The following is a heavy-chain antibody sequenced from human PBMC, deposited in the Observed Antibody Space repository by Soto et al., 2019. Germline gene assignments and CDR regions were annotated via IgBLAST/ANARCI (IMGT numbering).Heavy chain of an antibody. CDR2: IIPIFGTA. CDR1: GGTFSSYA. J-gene: IGHJ6*02. CDR3: ARPRYSSSWHGMDV. D-gene: IGHD6-13*01. Sequence: SVKVSCKASGGTFSSYAISWVRQAPGQGLEWMGGIIPIFGTANYAQKFQGRVTITADESTSTAYMELSSLRSEDTAMYYCARPRYSSSWHGMDVWGQGTTVTVSS. V-gene: IGHV1-69*13.